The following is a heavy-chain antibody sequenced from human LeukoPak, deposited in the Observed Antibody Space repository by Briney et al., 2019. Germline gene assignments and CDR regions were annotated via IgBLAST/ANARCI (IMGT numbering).Heavy chain of an antibody. CDR3: ARGGEGRITIFGVDHYYYGMDV. CDR1: GFTFSSYW. D-gene: IGHD3-3*01. CDR2: INSDGSST. J-gene: IGHJ6*02. Sequence: PGGSLRLSCAASGFTFSSYWMHWVRHAPGKGLVWVSRINSDGSSTEYADSVKGRFTISRDNAKNTLYLQMNSLRAEDTAVYYCARGGEGRITIFGVDHYYYGMDVWGQGTTVTVSS. V-gene: IGHV3-74*01.